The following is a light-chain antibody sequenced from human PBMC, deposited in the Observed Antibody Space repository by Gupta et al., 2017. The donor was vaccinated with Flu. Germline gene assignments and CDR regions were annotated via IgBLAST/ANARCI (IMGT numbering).Light chain of an antibody. CDR2: AGP. V-gene: IGKV1-39*01. CDR3: QLTDSSSKT. CDR1: QSISSY. Sequence: DIHLTQSPPSLSPSVGDRVTIPCRASQSISSYLNRYQQKPGKAPKFRIHAGPNLQSGVPSRFSVSGSGRDFTLTISRLQGEDFAIYYCQLTDSSSKTFGQGTKVEIK. J-gene: IGKJ1*01.